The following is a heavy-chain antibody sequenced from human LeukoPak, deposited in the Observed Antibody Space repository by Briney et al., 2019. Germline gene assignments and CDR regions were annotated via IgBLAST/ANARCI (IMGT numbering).Heavy chain of an antibody. CDR1: GFTFSSYG. V-gene: IGHV3-15*01. CDR3: TTPDIVVVVAATEA. CDR2: IKSKTDGGTT. J-gene: IGHJ5*02. Sequence: PGGSLRLSCAASGFTFSSYGMNWVRQAPGKGLEWVGRIKSKTDGGTTDYAAPVKGRFTISRDDSKNTLYLQMNSLKTEDTAVYYCTTPDIVVVVAATEAWGQGTLVTVSS. D-gene: IGHD2-15*01.